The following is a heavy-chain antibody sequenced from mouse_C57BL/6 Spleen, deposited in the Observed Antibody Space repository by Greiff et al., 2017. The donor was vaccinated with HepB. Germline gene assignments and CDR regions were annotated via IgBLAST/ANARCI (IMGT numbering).Heavy chain of an antibody. CDR3: ARDGSSSYYYAMDY. D-gene: IGHD1-1*01. J-gene: IGHJ4*01. V-gene: IGHV1-81*01. CDR1: GYTFTSYG. CDR2: IYPRSGNT. Sequence: VQLVESGAELARPGASVKLSCKASGYTFTSYGISWVKQRTGQGLEWIGEIYPRSGNTYYNEKFKGKATLTADKSSSTAYMELRSLTSEDSAVYFCARDGSSSYYYAMDYWGQGTSVTVSS.